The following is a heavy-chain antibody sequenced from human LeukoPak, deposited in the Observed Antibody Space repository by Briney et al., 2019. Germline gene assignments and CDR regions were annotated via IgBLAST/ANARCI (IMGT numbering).Heavy chain of an antibody. CDR2: ISYDGSNK. CDR1: GFTFSSYG. Sequence: PGGSLRLSCAASGFTFSSYGMHWVRQAPGKGLEWVAVISYDGSNKYYADSVKGRFTISRDNSKNTLYLQMNGLRAEDTAVYYCAKEGWELHLYYFDYWGQGTLVTVSS. V-gene: IGHV3-30*18. J-gene: IGHJ4*02. D-gene: IGHD1-26*01. CDR3: AKEGWELHLYYFDY.